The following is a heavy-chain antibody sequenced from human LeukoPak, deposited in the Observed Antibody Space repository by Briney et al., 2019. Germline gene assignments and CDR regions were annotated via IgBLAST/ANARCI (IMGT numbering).Heavy chain of an antibody. Sequence: ASVKVSCKASGYTFTSYDINWVRQATGQGLEWMGWMNPNSGNTGYAQKFQGRVTMTRNTSISTAYMELSSLRSEDTAVYYCARASLGYSAPTIDYWGQGTLVTVSS. D-gene: IGHD2-15*01. CDR2: MNPNSGNT. CDR1: GYTFTSYD. J-gene: IGHJ4*02. V-gene: IGHV1-8*01. CDR3: ARASLGYSAPTIDY.